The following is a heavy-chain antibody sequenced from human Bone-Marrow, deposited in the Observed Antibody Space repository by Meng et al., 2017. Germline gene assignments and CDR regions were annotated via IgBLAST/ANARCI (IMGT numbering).Heavy chain of an antibody. CDR2: IYYSGST. D-gene: IGHD1-7*01. J-gene: IGHJ6*02. V-gene: IGHV4-61*01. Sequence: SETLSLTCTVSGGSVSSGSYYWSWIRQPPGKGLEWIGYIYYSGSTNYNPSLKSRVTISVDTSKNQFSLKLSSVTAADTAVYYCARENWNYNYYYYYGMDVWGQGTTVTVSS. CDR3: ARENWNYNYYYYYGMDV. CDR1: GGSVSSGSYY.